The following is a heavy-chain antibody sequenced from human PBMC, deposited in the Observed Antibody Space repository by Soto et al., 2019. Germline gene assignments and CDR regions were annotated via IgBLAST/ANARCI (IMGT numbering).Heavy chain of an antibody. CDR1: GGTFSSYA. CDR2: IIPIFGTA. J-gene: IGHJ6*02. Sequence: SVKVSCKASGGTFSSYAISWVRQAPGQGLEWMGGIIPIFGTANYAQKFQGRVTITADESTSTAYMELSSLRSEDTAVYYCARDYFAVGATIREYYYSGMDVWGQGTTVTVSS. CDR3: ARDYFAVGATIREYYYSGMDV. V-gene: IGHV1-69*13. D-gene: IGHD1-26*01.